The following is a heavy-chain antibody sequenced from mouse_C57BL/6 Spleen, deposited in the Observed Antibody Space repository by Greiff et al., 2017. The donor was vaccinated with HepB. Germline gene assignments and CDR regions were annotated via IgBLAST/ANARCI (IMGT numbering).Heavy chain of an antibody. Sequence: QVQLQQPGTELVKPGASVKLSCKASGYTFTSYWMHWVKQRPGQGLEWIGNINPSNGGTNYNEKFKGKATLTVDKSSSAAYMQLSSLTSEDSAVYYCAIRGVYDYDFDYWGQGTTLTVSS. CDR3: AIRGVYDYDFDY. CDR1: GYTFTSYW. CDR2: INPSNGGT. V-gene: IGHV1-53*01. J-gene: IGHJ2*01. D-gene: IGHD2-4*01.